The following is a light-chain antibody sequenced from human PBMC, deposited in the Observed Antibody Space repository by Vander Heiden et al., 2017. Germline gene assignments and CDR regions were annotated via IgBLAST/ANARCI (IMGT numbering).Light chain of an antibody. CDR1: KLGNKY. J-gene: IGLJ2*01. V-gene: IGLV3-1*01. CDR3: QAWDSSTGV. CDR2: QDN. Sequence: SYELTQQPSVSVSPGQTASITCSGDKLGNKYACWYQHKPGQSPVLVIYQDNKRPSGIPERFSGSNSGNTATLTISGTQAMDEADYYCQAWDSSTGVFGGGTKLTVL.